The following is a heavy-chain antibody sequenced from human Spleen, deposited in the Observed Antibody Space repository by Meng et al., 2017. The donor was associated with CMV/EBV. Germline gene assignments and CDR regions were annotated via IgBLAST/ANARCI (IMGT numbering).Heavy chain of an antibody. CDR2: ISYDGSNK. CDR1: GFTFSSYW. J-gene: IGHJ6*02. Sequence: LSLTCAASGFTFSSYWMSWVRQAPGKGLEWVAVISYDGSNKYYADSVKGRFTISRDNSKNTLYLQMNSLRAEDTAVYYCARDAIFVPSIAKQNYYGMDVWGQGTTVTVSS. CDR3: ARDAIFVPSIAKQNYYGMDV. V-gene: IGHV3-30*03. D-gene: IGHD3-3*02.